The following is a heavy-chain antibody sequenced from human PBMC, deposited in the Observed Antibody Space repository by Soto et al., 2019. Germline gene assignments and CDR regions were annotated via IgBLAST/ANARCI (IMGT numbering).Heavy chain of an antibody. Sequence: GESLKISCPGSGYSFTSYWVTWVRQLPGKGLEWMGRIDPRDFSINYSPSFRGRVIISADRSSNIAHLQWSSLEASDTAIYFCARGVKMTTPQNYFFDSWGQGTQVTVSS. CDR3: ARGVKMTTPQNYFFDS. V-gene: IGHV5-10-1*01. CDR2: IDPRDFSI. J-gene: IGHJ4*02. CDR1: GYSFTSYW. D-gene: IGHD3-10*01.